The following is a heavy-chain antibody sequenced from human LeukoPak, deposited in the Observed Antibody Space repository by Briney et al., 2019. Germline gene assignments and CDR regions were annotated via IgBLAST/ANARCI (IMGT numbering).Heavy chain of an antibody. CDR3: ARVAPGAAMVTSQYYMDV. Sequence: PSETLSLTCTVSGGSISSYYWSWIRQPPGKGLEWIGYIYYSGSTNYNPSLKSRVTISVDTSKNQFSLKLSSVTAADTAVYYCARVAPGAAMVTSQYYMDVWGKGTTVTVSS. CDR1: GGSISSYY. D-gene: IGHD5-18*01. CDR2: IYYSGST. J-gene: IGHJ6*03. V-gene: IGHV4-59*01.